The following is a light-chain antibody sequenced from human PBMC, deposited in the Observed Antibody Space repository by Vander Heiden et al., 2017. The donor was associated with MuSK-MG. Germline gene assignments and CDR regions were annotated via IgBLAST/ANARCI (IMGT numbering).Light chain of an antibody. CDR3: QRYKKWRPT. V-gene: IGKV3-15*01. CDR1: QSVGIH. J-gene: IGKJ4*01. Sequence: ILLTPSPSTLSVYPPARATLSARPSQSVGIHLAWYEQKPGQAPRLLIYDASSGATAPPARFRESGSGTGFSLSISSRQSEDLAVYCCQRYKKWRPTFGGGTRAEI. CDR2: DAS.